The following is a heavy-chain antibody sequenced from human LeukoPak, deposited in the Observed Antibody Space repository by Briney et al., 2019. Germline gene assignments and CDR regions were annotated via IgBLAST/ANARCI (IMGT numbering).Heavy chain of an antibody. V-gene: IGHV4-34*01. CDR2: INHSGST. CDR3: AARVVVAAQHMTYYLDY. Sequence: PSETLSLTCAVYGGSFSGYYWSWIRQPPGKGLEWIGEINHSGSTNYNPSLKSRVTISVDTSKNQFSLKLSSVTAADTAVYYCAARVVVAAQHMTYYLDYWGQGTLVTVSS. CDR1: GGSFSGYY. J-gene: IGHJ4*02. D-gene: IGHD2-15*01.